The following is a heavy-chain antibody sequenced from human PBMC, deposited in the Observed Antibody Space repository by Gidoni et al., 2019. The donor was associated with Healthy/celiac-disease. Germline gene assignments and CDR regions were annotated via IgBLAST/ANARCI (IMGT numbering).Heavy chain of an antibody. V-gene: IGHV3-11*01. Sequence: QVQLVESGGGLVKPGGSLRLSCAASGFTFSDYYMSCVRQAPGKGLEWVSYISSGGSTIYYADSVKGRFTISRDNAKNALYLQMNSLRAEDTAVYYCARGYGGGSIRYYYYGMDVWGQGTTVTVSS. CDR2: ISSGGSTI. CDR3: ARGYGGGSIRYYYYGMDV. D-gene: IGHD2-15*01. CDR1: GFTFSDYY. J-gene: IGHJ6*02.